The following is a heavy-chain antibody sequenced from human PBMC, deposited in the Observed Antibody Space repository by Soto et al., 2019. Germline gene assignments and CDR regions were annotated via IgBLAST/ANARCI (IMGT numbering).Heavy chain of an antibody. CDR2: IYNSGST. CDR3: ARFHKYSEANWFDP. J-gene: IGHJ5*02. V-gene: IGHV4-4*09. CDR1: GGSIGSLS. D-gene: IGHD2-15*01. Sequence: LETLSLTCRVSGGSIGSLSWSWIRQPPGRGLEWIGYIYNSGSTNYNPSLKSRATISVDTSKNQFSLTLTSVTAADTAVYYCARFHKYSEANWFDPWGQGTLVTVSS.